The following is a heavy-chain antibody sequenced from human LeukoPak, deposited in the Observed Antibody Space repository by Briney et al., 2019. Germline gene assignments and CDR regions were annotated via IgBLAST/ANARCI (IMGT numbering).Heavy chain of an antibody. J-gene: IGHJ6*02. V-gene: IGHV3-53*01. Sequence: GGSLRLSCAASGFTVSSNYMSWVRQAPGKGLEWVSVIYSGGSTYYADSVKGRFTISRDNSKNTLYLQMNSLRAEDTAVYYCARDGAVPNYYYYYGMDVWGQGTTVTVSS. CDR2: IYSGGST. CDR1: GFTVSSNY. D-gene: IGHD4-17*01. CDR3: ARDGAVPNYYYYYGMDV.